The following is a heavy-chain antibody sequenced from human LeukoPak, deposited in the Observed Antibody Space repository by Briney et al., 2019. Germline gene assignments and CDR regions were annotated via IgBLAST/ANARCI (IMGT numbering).Heavy chain of an antibody. CDR3: ARDRQLTSKGDAFDI. Sequence: TGGSLRLSCAASGFTFSSYSMNWVRQAPGKGLEWVSSISSSSSYIYYADSVKGRFTISRDNAKNSLYLQMNSLRAEDTAVYYCARDRQLTSKGDAFDIWGQGTMVTVSS. D-gene: IGHD6-13*01. V-gene: IGHV3-21*01. CDR1: GFTFSSYS. CDR2: ISSSSSYI. J-gene: IGHJ3*02.